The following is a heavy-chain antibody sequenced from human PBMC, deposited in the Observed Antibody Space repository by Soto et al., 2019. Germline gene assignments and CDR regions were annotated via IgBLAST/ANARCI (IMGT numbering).Heavy chain of an antibody. V-gene: IGHV4-30-2*01. CDR2: IYYTGST. CDR3: ARAPTGPSPRWYG. Sequence: SETLSLTCAVSGGSMSRGGQSWSWIRKPPGKGLEWLGFIYYTGSTYYNPSLKSRVALSVDRSKNQFSLNLTSVTAADTAMYFCARAPTGPSPRWYGWGQETRVSVSS. D-gene: IGHD3-10*01. CDR1: GGSMSRGGQS. J-gene: IGHJ6*02.